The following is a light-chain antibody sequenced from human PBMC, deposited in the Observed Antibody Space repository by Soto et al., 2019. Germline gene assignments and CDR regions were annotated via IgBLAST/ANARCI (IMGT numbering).Light chain of an antibody. CDR3: AAWDDSLNGYV. V-gene: IGLV1-44*01. CDR2: SNS. CDR1: SPNIGSYT. Sequence: QSVLIQPPSASGTPGQRVTVSCSGGSPNIGSYTVNWYQQLPGAAPKLLIYSNSQRPSGVPDRFSASKSGTSASLAISGLQSEDEAEYYCAAWDDSLNGYVFGPGTKLTVL. J-gene: IGLJ1*01.